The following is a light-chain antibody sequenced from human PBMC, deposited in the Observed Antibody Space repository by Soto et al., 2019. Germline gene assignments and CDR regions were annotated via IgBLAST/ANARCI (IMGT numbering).Light chain of an antibody. CDR2: SNA. J-gene: IGLJ1*01. V-gene: IGLV1-40*01. CDR1: SSDIGAGYD. Sequence: QSALTQPPSVSGAPGQRVTISCTGTSSDIGAGYDVHWYQQLPGEAPKLLIYSNAIRPSGVPDRFSASKSGTSASLAITGLRAEDEADYYCQSYDSSLTSYVFGTGTKVTVL. CDR3: QSYDSSLTSYV.